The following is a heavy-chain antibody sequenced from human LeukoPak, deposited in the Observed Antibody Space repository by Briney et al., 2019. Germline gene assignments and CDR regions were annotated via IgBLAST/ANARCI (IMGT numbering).Heavy chain of an antibody. J-gene: IGHJ4*02. V-gene: IGHV1-2*02. CDR1: GYTFTGYY. CDR2: INPNSGGT. CDR3: ARERYGSGSYYFDY. Sequence: ASVKVSCKASGYTFTGYYIHWVRQAPGQGLEWMGWINPNSGGTSYAQKFQGTVTLTRDTSISTAYMELSRLTSDDTAVYYCARERYGSGSYYFDYWGEGTLVTVSS. D-gene: IGHD3-10*01.